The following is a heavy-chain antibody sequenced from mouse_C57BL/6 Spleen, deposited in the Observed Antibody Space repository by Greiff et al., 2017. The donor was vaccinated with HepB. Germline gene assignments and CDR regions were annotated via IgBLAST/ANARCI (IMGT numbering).Heavy chain of an antibody. Sequence: EVKLVESGGGLVQSGRSLRLSCATSGFTFSDFYMEWVRQAPGKGLEWIAASRNKANDYTTEYSASVKGRFIVSRDTSQSILYLQMNALRAEDTAIYYCARDAYYSNYAHWYFDVWGTGTTVTVSS. CDR1: GFTFSDFY. D-gene: IGHD2-5*01. V-gene: IGHV7-1*01. CDR3: ARDAYYSNYAHWYFDV. J-gene: IGHJ1*03. CDR2: SRNKANDYTT.